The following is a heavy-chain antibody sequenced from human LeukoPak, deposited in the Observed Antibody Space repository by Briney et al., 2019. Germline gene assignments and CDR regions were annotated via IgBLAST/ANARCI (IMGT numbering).Heavy chain of an antibody. CDR1: EFTFSTYG. D-gene: IGHD1-7*01. CDR3: ARGYWNYAPLIDY. CDR2: ISSSSSTI. V-gene: IGHV3-48*01. J-gene: IGHJ4*02. Sequence: PGGSLRLSCAASEFTFSTYGMHWVRQAPGKGLEWVSYISSSSSTIYYADSVKGRFTISRDNAKNSLYLQMNSLRAEDTAVYYCARGYWNYAPLIDYWGQGTLVTVSS.